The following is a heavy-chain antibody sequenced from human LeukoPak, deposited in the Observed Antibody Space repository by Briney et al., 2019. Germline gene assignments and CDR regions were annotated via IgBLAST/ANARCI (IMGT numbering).Heavy chain of an antibody. Sequence: ASVKVSCKASGFTFTSSAMQWVRQARGQRLEWIGWIVVGSGNTNYAQKFQERVTITRDMSTSTAYMELSSLRSEDTAVYYCAKCGNSGCHLIDYWGQGTLVTVSS. J-gene: IGHJ4*02. CDR3: AKCGNSGCHLIDY. D-gene: IGHD5-12*01. CDR2: IVVGSGNT. V-gene: IGHV1-58*02. CDR1: GFTFTSSA.